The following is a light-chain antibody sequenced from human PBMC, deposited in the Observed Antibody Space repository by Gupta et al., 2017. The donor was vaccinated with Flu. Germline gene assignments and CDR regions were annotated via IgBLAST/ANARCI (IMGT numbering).Light chain of an antibody. J-gene: IGKJ5*01. CDR1: QAIANF. CDR3: QQYYYFPVT. CDR2: GAT. Sequence: GDIGTITCRASQAIANFLAWYQQKPGQAPRLLMFGATTLQSGVPSRFSGSGSGTDFTLTISGLQSEDFATYYCQQYYYFPVTFGQGTRLEI. V-gene: IGKV1-8*01.